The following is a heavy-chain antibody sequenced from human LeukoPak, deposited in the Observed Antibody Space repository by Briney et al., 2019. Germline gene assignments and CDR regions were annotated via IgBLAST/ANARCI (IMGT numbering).Heavy chain of an antibody. Sequence: SETLSLTCTVSGGSISSSSYYWGWIRQPPGKGLEWIGSIYYSGSTYYNPSFKSRVTISVDTSKNQFSLKLSSVTAADTAVYYCARVLTRYSSSWPSFDYWGQGTLVTVSS. CDR3: ARVLTRYSSSWPSFDY. J-gene: IGHJ4*02. CDR2: IYYSGST. CDR1: GGSISSSSYY. D-gene: IGHD6-13*01. V-gene: IGHV4-39*07.